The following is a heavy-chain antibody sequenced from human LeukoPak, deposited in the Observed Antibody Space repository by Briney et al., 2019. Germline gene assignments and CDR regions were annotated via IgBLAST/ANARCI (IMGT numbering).Heavy chain of an antibody. Sequence: PSETLSLTCSVSGGSISDYYWSWIRQPPGKGLEWIGYIHYSGATNCNPPLKSRVIMSVDTSRNQFSLNLYSVTAADTAMYYCARHSSGWHLDFWGQGTLVTVSS. CDR1: GGSISDYY. V-gene: IGHV4-59*01. D-gene: IGHD6-19*01. J-gene: IGHJ4*02. CDR3: ARHSSGWHLDF. CDR2: IHYSGAT.